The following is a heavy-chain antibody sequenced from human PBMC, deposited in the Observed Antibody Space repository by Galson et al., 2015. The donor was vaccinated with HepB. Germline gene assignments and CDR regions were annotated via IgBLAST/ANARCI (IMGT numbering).Heavy chain of an antibody. CDR2: IRYDGSNK. Sequence: SLRLSCAASGFTFTTYGMHWVRQAPGKGLEWVAVIRYDGSNKYYADSVQGRFTISRDNSKNTLYLQMNSLRAEDTAVYYCARGHSSSWYNYYFDYWGQGTLVTVSS. CDR3: ARGHSSSWYNYYFDY. CDR1: GFTFTTYG. V-gene: IGHV3-33*01. D-gene: IGHD6-13*01. J-gene: IGHJ4*02.